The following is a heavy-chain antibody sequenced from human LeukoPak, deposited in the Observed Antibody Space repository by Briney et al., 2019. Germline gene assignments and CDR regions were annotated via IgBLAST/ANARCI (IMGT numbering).Heavy chain of an antibody. CDR1: GFTFSSHA. V-gene: IGHV3-30-3*01. D-gene: IGHD5-12*01. Sequence: GRSLRLSCAASGFTFSSHAMHWVRQAPGKGLEWVAVISYDGSNKYYADSVKGRFTISRDNSKNTLYLQMNSLRAEDTAVYYCASGRATMLTFDYWGQGTLVTVSS. CDR2: ISYDGSNK. CDR3: ASGRATMLTFDY. J-gene: IGHJ4*02.